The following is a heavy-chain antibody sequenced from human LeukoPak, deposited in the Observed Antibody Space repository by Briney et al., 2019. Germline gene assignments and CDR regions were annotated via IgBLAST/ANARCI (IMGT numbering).Heavy chain of an antibody. V-gene: IGHV3-23*01. Sequence: PGGSLRLSCAASGFTFSSYAMSWVRQAPGKGLEWVSSISGSGGTTYYADSVKGRFTISRDNSKNTLHLQMNSLRAEDMAVYYCAELGITMIGGVWGKGTTVTISS. CDR3: AELGITMIGGV. D-gene: IGHD3-10*02. CDR1: GFTFSSYA. CDR2: ISGSGGTT. J-gene: IGHJ6*04.